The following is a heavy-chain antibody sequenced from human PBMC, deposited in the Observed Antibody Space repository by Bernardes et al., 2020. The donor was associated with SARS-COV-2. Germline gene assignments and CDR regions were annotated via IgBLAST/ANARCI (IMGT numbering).Heavy chain of an antibody. J-gene: IGHJ3*01. V-gene: IGHV1-2*02. D-gene: IGHD6-19*01. CDR2: IDPNSGDT. CDR1: GYIFTGDY. Sequence: ASVKVSCKASGYIFTGDYMHWVRQAPGQGLEWMGRIDPNSGDTKYAQNFQGRVTMTRDTSINTAYMELNSLTSDDTAVYFCARDMTVSGLVLWAFDLWGQGTRVTVSS. CDR3: ARDMTVSGLVLWAFDL.